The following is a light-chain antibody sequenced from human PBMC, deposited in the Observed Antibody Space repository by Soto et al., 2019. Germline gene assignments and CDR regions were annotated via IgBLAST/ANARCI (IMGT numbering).Light chain of an antibody. V-gene: IGLV1-44*01. CDR2: SNN. CDR3: AAWDASLNGVI. Sequence: QSVLTQPPSASGTPGQRVTISCSGSSSNIGTYTVNWYQQVPGTAPKLLIYSNNQRPSGVPDRFSGSKSGNSASLAISGLQSEDEADYYCAAWDASLNGVIFGGGTKLTVL. J-gene: IGLJ2*01. CDR1: SSNIGTYT.